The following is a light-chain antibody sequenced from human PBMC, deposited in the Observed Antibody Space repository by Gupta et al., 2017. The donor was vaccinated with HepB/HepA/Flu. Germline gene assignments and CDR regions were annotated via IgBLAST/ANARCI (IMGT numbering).Light chain of an antibody. Sequence: IQMTQSPSSLSASVGDRVTITCRASQSIRSYLNWYQQKPGKAPNLLIYAASKVKSGDPSRFSGGGYGTDFTLTISRRQPEDFANYYCQHRHSLPSPFGQGTKLDIK. CDR3: QHRHSLPSP. J-gene: IGKJ2*01. CDR1: QSIRSY. CDR2: AAS. V-gene: IGKV1-39*01.